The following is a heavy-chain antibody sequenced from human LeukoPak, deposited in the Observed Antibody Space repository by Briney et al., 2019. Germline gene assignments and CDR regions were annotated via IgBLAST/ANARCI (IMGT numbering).Heavy chain of an antibody. J-gene: IGHJ6*03. V-gene: IGHV1-46*01. CDR1: GYTFTSYY. Sequence: GASVKVSCKASGYTFTSYYMHWVRQAPGQGLEWMGIINPSGGSTSYAQKFQGRVTMTRGMSTSTVYMELSSLRSEDTAVYYCARATGTIYYYYYYMDVWGKGTTVTVSS. CDR3: ARATGTIYYYYYYMDV. D-gene: IGHD1-1*01. CDR2: INPSGGST.